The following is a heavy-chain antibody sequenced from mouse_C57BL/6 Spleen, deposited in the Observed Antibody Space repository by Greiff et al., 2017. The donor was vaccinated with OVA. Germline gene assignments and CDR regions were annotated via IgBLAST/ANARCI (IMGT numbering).Heavy chain of an antibody. CDR3: ARLDDGFAY. V-gene: IGHV1-55*01. J-gene: IGHJ3*01. Sequence: VQVVESGAELVKPGASVKMSCKASGYTFTSYWITWVKQRPGQGLEWIGDIYPGSGSTNYNEKFKSKATLTVDTSSSTAYMQLSSLTSEDSAVYYCARLDDGFAYWGQGTLVTVSA. CDR2: IYPGSGST. D-gene: IGHD2-3*01. CDR1: GYTFTSYW.